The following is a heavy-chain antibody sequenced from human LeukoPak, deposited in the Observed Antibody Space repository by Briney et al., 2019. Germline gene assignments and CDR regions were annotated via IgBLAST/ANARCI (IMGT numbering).Heavy chain of an antibody. CDR2: MCSDGTQK. CDR1: GFTFSDYA. CDR3: VARTDF. Sequence: GGSLRLSCAASGFTFSDYAMHWVRQAPGKGLEWVAIMCSDGTQKYHANSVLGRFTISRDTSKNTLFLQMNNLRTEDTAVYYCVARTDFWGQGTLVTVSS. J-gene: IGHJ4*02. V-gene: IGHV3-30*02.